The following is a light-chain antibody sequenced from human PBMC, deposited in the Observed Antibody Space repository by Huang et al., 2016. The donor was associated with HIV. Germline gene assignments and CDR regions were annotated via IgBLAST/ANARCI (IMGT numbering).Light chain of an antibody. Sequence: EIVMTQSPATLSVSPGERATLSCRASQSLSNNLAWYQQKPAQPPRLLIYGASTRATDIPARFSGSASGTEFTLTISSLQSEDFAIYYCQQYNNWPPYTFGQGTNLELK. J-gene: IGKJ2*01. CDR1: QSLSNN. CDR2: GAS. V-gene: IGKV3-15*01. CDR3: QQYNNWPPYT.